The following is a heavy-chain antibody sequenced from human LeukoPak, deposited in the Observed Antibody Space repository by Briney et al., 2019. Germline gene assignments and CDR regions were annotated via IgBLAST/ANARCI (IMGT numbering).Heavy chain of an antibody. J-gene: IGHJ4*02. D-gene: IGHD3-16*02. V-gene: IGHV4-59*01. CDR2: IYFSGST. CDR1: GGSISTYH. Sequence: PSETLSLTCTVSGGSISTYHWSWIRQPPGKGPEWIGYIYFSGSTDYSPSLKSRVTMSVDTSMNQFSLNLSSVTAADTAIYYCARAVISFGGVIAKGFDCWGQGTLVTVSS. CDR3: ARAVISFGGVIAKGFDC.